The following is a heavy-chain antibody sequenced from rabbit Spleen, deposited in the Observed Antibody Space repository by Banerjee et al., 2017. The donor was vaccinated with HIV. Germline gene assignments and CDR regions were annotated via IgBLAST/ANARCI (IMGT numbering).Heavy chain of an antibody. D-gene: IGHD1-1*01. V-gene: IGHV1S45*01. J-gene: IGHJ4*01. CDR2: INTATGKA. CDR1: GFSFSDRDV. Sequence: QEQLEESGGSLVKPEGSLTLTCKASGFSFSDRDVICWVRQAPGKGLEWIACINTATGKAVYATWAKGRFTISKTSSTTVTLQMTSLTAADTATYFCARDLVAVIGWNFSLWGPGTLVTVS. CDR3: ARDLVAVIGWNFSL.